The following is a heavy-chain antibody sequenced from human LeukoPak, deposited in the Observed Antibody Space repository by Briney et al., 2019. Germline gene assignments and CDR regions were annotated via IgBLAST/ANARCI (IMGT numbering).Heavy chain of an antibody. J-gene: IGHJ4*02. V-gene: IGHV3-48*03. Sequence: GGSLRLSCAASGFTFSSYEMNWVRQAPGKGLEWVSYISSSGSTIYYADSVKGRFTISRDSAKNSLYLQMNSLRAEDTAVYYCAREDYGGNPIDYWGQGTLVTVSS. CDR3: AREDYGGNPIDY. CDR1: GFTFSSYE. D-gene: IGHD4-23*01. CDR2: ISSSGSTI.